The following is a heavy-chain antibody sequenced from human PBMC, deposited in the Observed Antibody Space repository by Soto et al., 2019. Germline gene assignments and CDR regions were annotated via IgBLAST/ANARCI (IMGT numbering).Heavy chain of an antibody. CDR1: GFSVRTNY. J-gene: IGHJ4*02. V-gene: IGHV3-53*01. CDR2: FESGGSI. CDR3: ARAGVTPDFFDY. D-gene: IGHD2-21*02. Sequence: RWSLRLSCAASGFSVRTNYMSWFRQAPGKGLEWVSVFESGGSIYYADSVKGRFIISRDYGKNTVDLQMNSLRAEDTAVYYCARAGVTPDFFDYWGQGTLVTVSS.